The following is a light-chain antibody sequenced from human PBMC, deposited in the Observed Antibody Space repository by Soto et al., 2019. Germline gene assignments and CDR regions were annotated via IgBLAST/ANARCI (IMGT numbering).Light chain of an antibody. Sequence: QSVLTQPASVSGSPGQSITISCTGTSSDVGGYNYVSWYQQHPGKAPKLMIYEVSNRPSGVSNRFSGSKSGNTASLTISGLQAEDEADYYCSSYTSSSTLAVFGTGTSSPS. CDR2: EVS. J-gene: IGLJ1*01. CDR1: SSDVGGYNY. V-gene: IGLV2-14*01. CDR3: SSYTSSSTLAV.